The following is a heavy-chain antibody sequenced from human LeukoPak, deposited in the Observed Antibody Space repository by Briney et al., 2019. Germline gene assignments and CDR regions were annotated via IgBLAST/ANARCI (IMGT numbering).Heavy chain of an antibody. CDR1: GGSISSSSYY. Sequence: SETLSLTCTVSGGSISSSSYYWGWIRQPPGKGLEWIGSIYYSGSTYYNPSLKSRVTISVDTSKNQFSPKLSSVTAADTAVYYCARIRRDGYKNAYYFDYWGQGTLVTVSS. D-gene: IGHD5-24*01. J-gene: IGHJ4*02. CDR3: ARIRRDGYKNAYYFDY. CDR2: IYYSGST. V-gene: IGHV4-39*01.